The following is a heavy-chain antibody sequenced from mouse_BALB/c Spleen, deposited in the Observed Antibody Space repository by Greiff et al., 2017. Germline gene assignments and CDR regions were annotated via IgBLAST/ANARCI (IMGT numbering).Heavy chain of an antibody. J-gene: IGHJ4*01. D-gene: IGHD1-2*01. Sequence: LVKSGASVKISCTASGYSFTGYYMHWVKQSHGKSLEWIGYISCYNGATSYNQKFKGKATFTVDTSSSTAYMQFNSLTSEDSAVYYCARGDYDGYYYAMDYWGQGTSVTVSS. V-gene: IGHV1S34*01. CDR2: ISCYNGAT. CDR1: GYSFTGYY. CDR3: ARGDYDGYYYAMDY.